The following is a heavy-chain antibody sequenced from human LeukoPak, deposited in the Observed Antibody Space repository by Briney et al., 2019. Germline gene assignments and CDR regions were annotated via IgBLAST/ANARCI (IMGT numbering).Heavy chain of an antibody. CDR3: ATVTESYYYYGMDV. CDR2: ITCTTLTI. CDR1: TFXXXA. D-gene: IGHD4-17*01. Sequence: TFXXXAMHWXXXXPGKGLEGVSVITCTTLTIGYAASLNARFTISRDNAKNSLYLQMNSLRAEDTALYYCATVTESYYYYGMDVWGQGTTVTVSS. J-gene: IGHJ6*02. V-gene: IGHV3-9*01.